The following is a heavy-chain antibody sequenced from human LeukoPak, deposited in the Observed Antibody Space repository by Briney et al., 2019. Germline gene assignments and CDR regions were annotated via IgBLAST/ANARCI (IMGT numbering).Heavy chain of an antibody. D-gene: IGHD3-10*01. Sequence: ASVKVSCKASGFSYGISWVRQAPGQGLEWMGWISAYHGNTNYAQKLQGRVTMTTDTSTSTAYMELRSLRSDDTAVYYCARDGSGTWNDYWGQGTLATVSS. J-gene: IGHJ4*02. CDR2: ISAYHGNT. V-gene: IGHV1-18*01. CDR1: GFSYG. CDR3: ARDGSGTWNDY.